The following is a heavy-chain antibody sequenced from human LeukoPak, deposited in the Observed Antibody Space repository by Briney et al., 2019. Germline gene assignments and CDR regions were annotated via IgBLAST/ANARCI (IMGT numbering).Heavy chain of an antibody. CDR1: GGSFSGYY. D-gene: IGHD3-10*01. CDR3: ARTWNYYGSGSLDYYYYMDV. Sequence: SETLSLTCAVYGGSFSGYYWSWIRRPPGKGLEWIGEINHSGSTNYNPSLKSRFIISVDTSKNQFSLKLSSVTAADTAVYYCARTWNYYGSGSLDYYYYMDVWGKGTTVTISS. V-gene: IGHV4-34*01. CDR2: INHSGST. J-gene: IGHJ6*03.